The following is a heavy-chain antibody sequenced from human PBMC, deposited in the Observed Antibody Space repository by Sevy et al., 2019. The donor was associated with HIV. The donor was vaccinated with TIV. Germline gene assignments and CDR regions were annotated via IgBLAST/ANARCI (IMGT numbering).Heavy chain of an antibody. CDR2: ISSSSNYI. CDR1: GFTFSSYN. J-gene: IGHJ6*02. Sequence: GGSLRLSCAASGFTFSSYNMNWVRQAPGKGLEWVSSISSSSNYIYYVDSVKGRYTISRDNAKNSLHLQMNSLRAEDTAVYYCARDGGSTDRGMDVWGQGTTVTVSS. CDR3: ARDGGSTDRGMDV. V-gene: IGHV3-21*01. D-gene: IGHD3-16*01.